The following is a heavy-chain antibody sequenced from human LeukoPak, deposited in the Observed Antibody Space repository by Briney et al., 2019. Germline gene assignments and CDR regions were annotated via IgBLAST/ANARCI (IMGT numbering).Heavy chain of an antibody. CDR2: INHSGST. CDR3: ASNYYDSSGYYSFDY. V-gene: IGHV4-34*01. J-gene: IGHJ4*02. D-gene: IGHD3-22*01. CDR1: GGSFSGYY. Sequence: PSETLSLTCAVYGGSFSGYYWSWIRQPPGKGLEWIGGINHSGSTNYNPSLKSRVTISVDTSKNQFSLKLSSVTAADTAVYYCASNYYDSSGYYSFDYWGQGTLVTVSS.